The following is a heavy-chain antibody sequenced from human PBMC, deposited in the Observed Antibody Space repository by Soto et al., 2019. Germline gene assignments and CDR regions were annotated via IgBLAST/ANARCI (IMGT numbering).Heavy chain of an antibody. Sequence: SGTLSLPCTVFGGSIHSWYWGWIRQPPGKGLEWIGYIYYSGSTQYNPSLKSRVTISIDTSKNQFSLKLTSVTAADTAVYYCARAYSGAYDFWGQGTLVPVSS. CDR2: IYYSGST. J-gene: IGHJ4*02. CDR1: GGSIHSWY. D-gene: IGHD1-26*01. CDR3: ARAYSGAYDF. V-gene: IGHV4-59*01.